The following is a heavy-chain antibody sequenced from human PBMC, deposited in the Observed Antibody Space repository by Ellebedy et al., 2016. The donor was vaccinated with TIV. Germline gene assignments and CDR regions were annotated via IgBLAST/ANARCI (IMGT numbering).Heavy chain of an antibody. D-gene: IGHD6-13*01. CDR1: GYTFTSYG. J-gene: IGHJ4*02. CDR3: ARDFGGAAAGFDY. CDR2: ISAYNGNT. Sequence: AASVKVSCKAAGYTFTSYGISWVRQATGQGLEWMGWISAYNGNTNYAQKLQGRVTMTTDTSATTAYMELRSLRSDDTAVYYCARDFGGAAAGFDYWGQGTLVTVSS. V-gene: IGHV1-18*04.